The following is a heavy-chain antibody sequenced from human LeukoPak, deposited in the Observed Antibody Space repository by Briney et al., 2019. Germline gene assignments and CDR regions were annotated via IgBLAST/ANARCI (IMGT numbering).Heavy chain of an antibody. J-gene: IGHJ4*02. CDR1: GFTFSKYW. CDR2: INTDGTVT. Sequence: PVGPLRLSCAASGFTFSKYWMLWVRQAPGKGLESVSRINTDGTVTTYADSVKGRFTVSRDNADNTMFLQMNSVRDEDTAVYYCATKQWLAPPPDSWGQGTPVTVSS. CDR3: ATKQWLAPPPDS. V-gene: IGHV3-74*01. D-gene: IGHD6-19*01.